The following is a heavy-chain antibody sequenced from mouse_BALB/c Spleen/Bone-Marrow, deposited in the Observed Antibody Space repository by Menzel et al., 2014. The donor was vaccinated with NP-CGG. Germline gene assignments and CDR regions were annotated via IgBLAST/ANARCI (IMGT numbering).Heavy chain of an antibody. J-gene: IGHJ3*01. CDR3: ARNNGGYYSWFAY. V-gene: IGHV2-2*02. D-gene: IGHD2-3*01. Sequence: VMLVESGPGLVQSSQSLSITCTVSGFSLTSYGVHWVRQSPGKGLEWLGVIWSGGSTDYNAAFISRLSISKDNSKSQVFFKVNSLQANDTAIYYCARNNGGYYSWFAYWGQGTLVTVSA. CDR2: IWSGGST. CDR1: GFSLTSYG.